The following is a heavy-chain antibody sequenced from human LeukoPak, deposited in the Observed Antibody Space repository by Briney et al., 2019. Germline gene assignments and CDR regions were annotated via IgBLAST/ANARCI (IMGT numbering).Heavy chain of an antibody. V-gene: IGHV3-30-3*01. CDR2: ISYDGSNK. D-gene: IGHD6-19*01. CDR1: GFTFSSYA. J-gene: IGHJ3*02. Sequence: PGRSLRLSCAASGFTFSSYAMHCVRQAPGKGLEWVAVISYDGSNKYYADSVKGRFTISRDNSKNTLYLQMNSLRAEDTAVYYCARSSSGPEGDAFDIWGQGTMVTVSS. CDR3: ARSSSGPEGDAFDI.